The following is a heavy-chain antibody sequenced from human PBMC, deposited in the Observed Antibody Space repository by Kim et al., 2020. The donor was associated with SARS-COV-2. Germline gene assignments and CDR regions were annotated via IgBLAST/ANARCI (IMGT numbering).Heavy chain of an antibody. V-gene: IGHV3-23*01. Sequence: GGSLRLSCVASGFTFTNYAMSWVRQAPGKGLEWVSGISDSGSSAYYADSVEGRFTLSRDNSKSALYLQMNSLRADDTAIYYCAKALSSCRGVACYARIDSWGQGTLVTVSS. CDR2: ISDSGSSA. CDR3: AKALSSCRGVACYARIDS. CDR1: GFTFTNYA. D-gene: IGHD2-15*01. J-gene: IGHJ4*02.